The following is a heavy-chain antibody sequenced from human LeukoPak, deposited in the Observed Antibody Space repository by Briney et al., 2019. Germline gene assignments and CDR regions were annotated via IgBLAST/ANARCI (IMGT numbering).Heavy chain of an antibody. CDR3: ATSPVWFGELFVGMDV. CDR2: IYYSGST. J-gene: IGHJ6*02. D-gene: IGHD3-10*01. Sequence: SETLSLTCTVSGGSISSGGYYWCWIRQHPGKGLEWIGYIYYSGSTYYNPSLKSRVTISVDTSKNQFSLKLSSVTAADTAVYYCATSPVWFGELFVGMDVWGQGTTVTVSS. CDR1: GGSISSGGYY. V-gene: IGHV4-31*03.